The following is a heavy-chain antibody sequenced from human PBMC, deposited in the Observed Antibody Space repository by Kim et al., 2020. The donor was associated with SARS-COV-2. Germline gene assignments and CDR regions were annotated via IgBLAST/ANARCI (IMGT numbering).Heavy chain of an antibody. CDR3: ARDRVTMVRGADAFDI. J-gene: IGHJ3*02. V-gene: IGHV4-31*03. Sequence: SETLSLTCTVSGGSISSGGYYWSWIRQHPGKGLEWIGYIYYSGSTYYNPSLKSRVTISVDTSKNQFSLKLSSVTAADTAVYYCARDRVTMVRGADAFDIWGQGTMVTVSS. CDR2: IYYSGST. D-gene: IGHD3-10*01. CDR1: GGSISSGGYY.